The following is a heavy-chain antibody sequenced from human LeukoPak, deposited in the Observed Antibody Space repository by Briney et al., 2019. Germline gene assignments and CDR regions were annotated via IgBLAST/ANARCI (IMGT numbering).Heavy chain of an antibody. V-gene: IGHV3-48*02. D-gene: IGHD5-18*01. CDR2: VSDSFNK. CDR3: ARDGLHTAHFDY. Sequence: GGSLRLSCAVSGFTFSSYTMNWVRQAPGKGLEWVSTVSDSFNKHYSDSVKGRFTISRDNAGNSLYPQMNSLRDEDTAVYYCARDGLHTAHFDYWGQGTLVTVSS. CDR1: GFTFSSYT. J-gene: IGHJ4*02.